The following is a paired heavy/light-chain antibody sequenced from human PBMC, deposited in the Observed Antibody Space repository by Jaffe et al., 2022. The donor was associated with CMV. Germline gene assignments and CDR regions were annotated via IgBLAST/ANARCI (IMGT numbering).Light chain of an antibody. CDR1: SGSIVSNY. V-gene: IGLV6-57*04. Sequence: NFMLTQPHSVSESPGKTVTISCTRSSGSIVSNYVQWYQQRPGSAPTTVIYEDNQRPSGVPDRFSGSIDSSSNSASLTISGLKTEDEADYYCQSYDSTNHVVFAGGTQLTVL. CDR3: QSYDSTNHVV. J-gene: IGLJ7*01. CDR2: EDN.
Heavy chain of an antibody. CDR3: VRRKTWSFWFDP. CDR1: GFIFNDYH. D-gene: IGHD2-8*02. CDR2: ISGSGSDV. V-gene: IGHV3-11*01. J-gene: IGHJ5*02. Sequence: QVQLVESGGGLVKPGGSLRLSCAASGFIFNDYHMNWVRQAPGKGLEWISYISGSGSDVYYADSVRGRFTISRDNVKNSLYLQMNSLRVEDTAVYYCVRRKTWSFWFDPWGQGSLVTVSS.